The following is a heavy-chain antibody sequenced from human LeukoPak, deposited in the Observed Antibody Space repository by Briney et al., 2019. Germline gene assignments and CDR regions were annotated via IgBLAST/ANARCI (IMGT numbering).Heavy chain of an antibody. V-gene: IGHV3-7*04. CDR1: GSSFSNYR. CDR3: ARDQGGYGGTVFVY. Sequence: GGSLSLSCSASGSSFSNYRMSWVRQAPGKGLEWVANIKQDGSAKFYVDSVKGRFTISRDNAKNSLYLQMNSLRAEDTAIYYCARDQGGYGGTVFVYWGQGGMLTVSS. CDR2: IKQDGSAK. J-gene: IGHJ4*02. D-gene: IGHD4-23*01.